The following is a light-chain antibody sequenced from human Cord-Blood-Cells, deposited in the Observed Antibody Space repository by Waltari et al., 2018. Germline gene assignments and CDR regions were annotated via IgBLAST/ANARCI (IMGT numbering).Light chain of an antibody. J-gene: IGKJ3*01. CDR3: QQSYSTPFT. CDR2: AAS. V-gene: IGKV1-39*01. CDR1: QSIRSY. Sequence: DIQMTQSPSSLSASVGDRVTITCRASQSIRSYLNWYQQKPGKAPKLLIYAASSLQSGGPSRFSGSGSGTDFTLTISSLQPEDFATYYCQQSYSTPFTFGPGTKVDIK.